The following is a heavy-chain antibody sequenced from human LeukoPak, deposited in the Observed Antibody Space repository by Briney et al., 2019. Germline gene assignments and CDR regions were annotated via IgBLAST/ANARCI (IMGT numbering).Heavy chain of an antibody. CDR2: INHSGST. J-gene: IGHJ4*02. Sequence: PSETLSLTCAVYGGSFSGYYWSWIRQPPGKGLEWIGEINHSGSTNYNPSLKSRVTISVDTSKNQFSLKLSSVTAADTAVYYCARGDHTSKLLYWGQGTLVTVSS. V-gene: IGHV4-34*01. CDR3: ARGDHTSKLLY. D-gene: IGHD2-2*01. CDR1: GGSFSGYY.